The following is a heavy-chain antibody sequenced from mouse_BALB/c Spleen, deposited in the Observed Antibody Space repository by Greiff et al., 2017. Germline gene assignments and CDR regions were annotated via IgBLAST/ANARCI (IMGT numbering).Heavy chain of an antibody. D-gene: IGHD2-1*01. Sequence: QVQLLQPGAEFVKPGASVKLSCKASGFTFTSFWMHWVQQRPGQGLEWIGEIDPSDSYTNYNQKFKGKVTLTVDKSSSTAYMQLSSLTSEDSAVYNCARRDYGKVIFDYWGQGTTLTVSS. CDR3: ARRDYGKVIFDY. CDR1: GFTFTSFW. J-gene: IGHJ2*01. CDR2: IDPSDSYT. V-gene: IGHV1-69*02.